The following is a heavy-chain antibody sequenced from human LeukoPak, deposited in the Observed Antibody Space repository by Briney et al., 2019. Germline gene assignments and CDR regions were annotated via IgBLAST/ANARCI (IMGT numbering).Heavy chain of an antibody. CDR3: ARVPFYCSGGSCYLGYFDY. CDR2: IYHSGST. Sequence: KPGGSLRLSCVASGFTFSNAWMGWVRQAPGKGLEWIGSIYHSGSTYYNPSLKSRVTISVDTSKNQFSLKLSSVTAADTAVYYCARVPFYCSGGSCYLGYFDYWGQGTLVTVSS. D-gene: IGHD2-15*01. V-gene: IGHV4-38-2*01. CDR1: GFTFSNAW. J-gene: IGHJ4*02.